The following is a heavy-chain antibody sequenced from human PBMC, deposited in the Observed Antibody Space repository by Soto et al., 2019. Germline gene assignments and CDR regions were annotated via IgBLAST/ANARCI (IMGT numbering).Heavy chain of an antibody. J-gene: IGHJ6*02. CDR1: GYSFTSYW. V-gene: IGHV5-10-1*01. CDR3: ARHIDAGYFDWLLYDRHYSYYAMDV. CDR2: IDPSDSYT. D-gene: IGHD3-9*01. Sequence: PGESLKISCKGSGYSFTSYWISWVRQMPGKGLEWMGRIDPSDSYTNYSPSFQGHVTISADKSISTAYLQWSSLKASDTAMYYCARHIDAGYFDWLLYDRHYSYYAMDVCGQGTTVTVSS.